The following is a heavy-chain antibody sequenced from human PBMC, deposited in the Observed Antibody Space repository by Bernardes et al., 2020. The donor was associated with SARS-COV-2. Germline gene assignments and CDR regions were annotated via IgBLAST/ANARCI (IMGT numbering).Heavy chain of an antibody. V-gene: IGHV3-23*01. D-gene: IGHD1-26*01. CDR1: GFTFSSSG. Sequence: GGSLRLSCAASGFTFSSSGMSWVRQAPGPGLEWVSSISNSGTITKHADSLKGRFTISRDNSKNTLYLQMYSLRAEDTAVYYCAKHWEATLAPPGHWGQGTLVTVSS. CDR3: AKHWEATLAPPGH. CDR2: ISNSGTIT. J-gene: IGHJ4*02.